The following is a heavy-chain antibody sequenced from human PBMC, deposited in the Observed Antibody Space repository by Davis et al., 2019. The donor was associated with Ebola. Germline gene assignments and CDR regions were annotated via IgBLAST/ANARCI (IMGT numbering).Heavy chain of an antibody. CDR1: GGSISSHY. CDR3: ARGPSSSGSHYYYYYMDV. V-gene: IGHV4-59*08. CDR2: IYYSGST. J-gene: IGHJ6*03. D-gene: IGHD6-6*01. Sequence: PSETLSLTCTVSGGSISSHYWSWIRQPPGKGLEWIGYIYYSGSTNYNPSLKSRVTIPVDTSKNQFSLKLSSVTAADTAVYYCARGPSSSGSHYYYYYMDVWGKGTTVTVSS.